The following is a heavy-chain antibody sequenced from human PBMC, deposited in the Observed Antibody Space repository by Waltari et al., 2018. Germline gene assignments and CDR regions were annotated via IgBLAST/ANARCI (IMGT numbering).Heavy chain of an antibody. D-gene: IGHD3-10*01. CDR2: IYTSGST. Sequence: QVQLQESGPGLVKPSQTLSLTCTVSGGSISSGSYYWSWIRQPAGKGLEWIGYIYTSGSTNYNPSLKSRVTISVDTSKNQFSLKLSSVTAADTAVYYCARDPARGLPRAFDIWGQGTMVTVSS. V-gene: IGHV4-61*09. CDR3: ARDPARGLPRAFDI. CDR1: GGSISSGSYY. J-gene: IGHJ3*02.